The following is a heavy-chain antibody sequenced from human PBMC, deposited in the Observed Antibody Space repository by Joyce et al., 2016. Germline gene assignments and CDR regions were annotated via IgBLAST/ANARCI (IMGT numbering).Heavy chain of an antibody. CDR2: INPKSGGT. CDR3: ARDQVDYYDSSGYYPNAFNI. Sequence: QEQLVQSGAEVKKPGASVKVSCKASGYTFTDDYIHWVRQAPGQGLEWMGWINPKSGGTNYAQKFQGRVTMTRDTSISTAYMDLSGLRSDDTAVYYCARDQVDYYDSSGYYPNAFNIWGQGTMVTVS. J-gene: IGHJ3*02. CDR1: GYTFTDDY. V-gene: IGHV1-2*02. D-gene: IGHD3-22*01.